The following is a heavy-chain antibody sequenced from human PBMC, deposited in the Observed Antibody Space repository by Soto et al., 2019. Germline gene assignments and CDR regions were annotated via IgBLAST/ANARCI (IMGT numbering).Heavy chain of an antibody. D-gene: IGHD3-22*01. J-gene: IGHJ4*01. CDR2: IKSKTDGGTT. V-gene: IGHV3-15*02. Sequence: EVQLVESGGALVKPGGSLRLSCTGSGFSFSNAWMSWVRQAPGKGLEWVGRIKSKTDGGTTDYAAPVKGRFTISRDDSNNTLYLQMNTLETEDTAVYYCTTGRYSDNGNSYFSLLVWGHGTLVTVSS. CDR1: GFSFSNAW. CDR3: TTGRYSDNGNSYFSLLV.